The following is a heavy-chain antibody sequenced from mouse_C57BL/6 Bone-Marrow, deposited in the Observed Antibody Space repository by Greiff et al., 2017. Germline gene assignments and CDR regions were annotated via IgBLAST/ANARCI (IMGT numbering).Heavy chain of an antibody. J-gene: IGHJ2*01. V-gene: IGHV1-52*01. CDR2: IDPSDSET. CDR1: GYTFTSYW. CDR3: ARRGCIDY. Sequence: VQLQQPGAELVRPGSSVKLSCKASGYTFTSYWMHWVKQRPIQGLEWIGNIDPSDSETLYNQKFKDKATLTADKSSSTAYMQLSSLTSEDSAVYYCARRGCIDYWGQGTPLAVSS.